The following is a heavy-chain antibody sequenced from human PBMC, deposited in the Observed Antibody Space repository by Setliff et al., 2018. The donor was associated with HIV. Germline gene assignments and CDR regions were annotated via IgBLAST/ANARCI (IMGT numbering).Heavy chain of an antibody. J-gene: IGHJ5*01. CDR2: INYSGDT. Sequence: KTSETLSLTCAVYGGSFPAYYWNWVRQPPGKGLEWIGEINYSGDTTYNPSLKSRVSMFIDTPKKQFSLKLASVTAADTAVYYCVRQHGDYAFGSWGQGTLVTVS. CDR1: GGSFPAYY. V-gene: IGHV4-34*01. D-gene: IGHD4-17*01. CDR3: VRQHGDYAFGS.